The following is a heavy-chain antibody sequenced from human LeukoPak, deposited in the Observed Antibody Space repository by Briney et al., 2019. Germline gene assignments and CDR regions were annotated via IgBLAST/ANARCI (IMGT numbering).Heavy chain of an antibody. V-gene: IGHV1-69*04. D-gene: IGHD3-10*01. CDR3: ARDHIGLRGVIILPENWFDP. CDR1: GGTFTSYA. J-gene: IGHJ5*02. Sequence: GASVTVSCTAAGGTFTSYAISWVRRAPGQGLEWMGRIIPILGLANYAQNFQGRVTITADKSTSTAYMELSSLRSEDTAVYYCARDHIGLRGVIILPENWFDPWGQGTLVTVSS. CDR2: IIPILGLA.